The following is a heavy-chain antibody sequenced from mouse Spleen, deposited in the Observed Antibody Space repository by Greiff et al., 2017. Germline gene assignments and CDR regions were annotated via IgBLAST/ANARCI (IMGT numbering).Heavy chain of an antibody. J-gene: IGHJ3*01. CDR1: GFTFSSYA. D-gene: IGHD1-1*01. V-gene: IGHV5-9*04. CDR2: ISSGGGNT. Sequence: DVKLVESGGGLVKLGGSLKLSCAASGFTFSSYAMSWVRQTPEKRLEWVATISSGGGNTYYPDSVKGRFTISRDNAKNTLYLQMSSLKSEDTAMYYCASYYGSSLFAYWGQGTLVTVSA. CDR3: ASYYGSSLFAY.